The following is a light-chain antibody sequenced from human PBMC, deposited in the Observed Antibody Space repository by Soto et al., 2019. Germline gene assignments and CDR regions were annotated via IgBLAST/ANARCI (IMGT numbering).Light chain of an antibody. V-gene: IGKV3-15*01. CDR2: GAS. CDR3: QQRSNWPRIT. J-gene: IGKJ5*01. CDR1: ESVRSN. Sequence: EIVLTQSPGTLSFSPGERVTLSCRASESVRSNLAWYQQKPGQAPRLLIYGASTRATGIPARFSGSGSGTEFTLTISSLQSEDFAVYYCQQRSNWPRITFGQGTRLEIK.